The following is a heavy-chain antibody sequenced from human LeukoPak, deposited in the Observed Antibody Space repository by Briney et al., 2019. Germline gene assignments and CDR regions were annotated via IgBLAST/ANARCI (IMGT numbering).Heavy chain of an antibody. CDR2: FDPEDGET. CDR3: ARAPLYDFWSGYYPDDY. Sequence: GASVKVSCKVSGYTLTELSMHWVRQAPGKGLEWMGGFDPEDGETIYAQKFQGRVTMTRNTSISTAYMELSSLRSEDTAVYYCARAPLYDFWSGYYPDDYWGQGTLVTVSS. V-gene: IGHV1-24*01. J-gene: IGHJ4*02. CDR1: GYTLTELS. D-gene: IGHD3-3*01.